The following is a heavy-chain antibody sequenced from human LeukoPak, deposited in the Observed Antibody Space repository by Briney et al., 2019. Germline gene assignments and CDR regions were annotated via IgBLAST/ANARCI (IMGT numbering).Heavy chain of an antibody. Sequence: GGSLRLSCAASGFTFSTSAMHWVRQPPGKGLEWVAFIRYDGGNKYYADSVRGRFTISRDDSKNTLYLQMNSLRAEDTAVYYCAKLFDSSGFDYWGQGTLVTVSS. CDR2: IRYDGGNK. CDR3: AKLFDSSGFDY. V-gene: IGHV3-30*02. D-gene: IGHD3-22*01. CDR1: GFTFSTSA. J-gene: IGHJ4*02.